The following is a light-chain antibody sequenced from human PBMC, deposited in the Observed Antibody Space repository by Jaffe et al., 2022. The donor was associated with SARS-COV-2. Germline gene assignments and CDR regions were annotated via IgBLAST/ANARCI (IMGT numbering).Light chain of an antibody. Sequence: EIVLTQSPGTLSLSPGERATLSCRASQSISANSLVWYQQRLGQAPRLLIYAASTRATGIPDRFSGSGSGTEFTLTISRLEPEDVAVYYCQHYGNSMFTFGQGAKLEIK. CDR2: AAS. CDR1: QSISANS. J-gene: IGKJ2*01. CDR3: QHYGNSMFT. V-gene: IGKV3-20*01.